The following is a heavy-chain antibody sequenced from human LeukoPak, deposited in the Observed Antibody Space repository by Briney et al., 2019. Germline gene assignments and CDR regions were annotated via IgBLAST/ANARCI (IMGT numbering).Heavy chain of an antibody. Sequence: GGSLRLSCAASGFTFDDYAMHWVRQAPGEGLEWVSGISWNSGSIGYADSVKGRFTISRDNAKNSLYLQMNSLRAEDTALYYCASLGVGSYGYWGQGTLVTVSS. CDR3: ASLGVGSYGY. D-gene: IGHD3-16*01. CDR2: ISWNSGSI. CDR1: GFTFDDYA. V-gene: IGHV3-9*01. J-gene: IGHJ4*02.